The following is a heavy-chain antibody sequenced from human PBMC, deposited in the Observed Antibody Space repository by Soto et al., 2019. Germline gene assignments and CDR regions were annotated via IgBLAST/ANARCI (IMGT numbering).Heavy chain of an antibody. V-gene: IGHV1-18*01. Sequence: QVQLVQSGAEVKKPGASVKVSCKTSGYTFTGYGINWVRQAPGHGLEWMGWISVFNGNTKYGQNIQDRVIMTTDTSTSPAYMELRSLRSADTAVYFCGRDGSGGIIDSWGQGTMLIVSS. D-gene: IGHD2-15*01. J-gene: IGHJ3*01. CDR3: GRDGSGGIIDS. CDR2: ISVFNGNT. CDR1: GYTFTGYG.